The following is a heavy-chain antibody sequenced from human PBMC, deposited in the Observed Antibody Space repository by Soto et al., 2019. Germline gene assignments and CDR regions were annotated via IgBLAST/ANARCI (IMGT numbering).Heavy chain of an antibody. CDR1: GYTFTNYA. CDR2: INAGNGNT. J-gene: IGHJ5*02. D-gene: IGHD6-13*01. Sequence: ASVKVSCKASGYTFTNYAMHWVRQAPGQRLEWMGWINAGNGNTKYSQKFQGRVTISVDTSKNQFSLKLSSVTAADTAVYYCARFYSSPWFDPWGQGTLVTVSS. CDR3: ARFYSSPWFDP. V-gene: IGHV1-3*01.